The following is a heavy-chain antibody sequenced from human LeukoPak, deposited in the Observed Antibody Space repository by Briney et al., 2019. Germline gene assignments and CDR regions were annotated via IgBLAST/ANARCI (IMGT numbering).Heavy chain of an antibody. J-gene: IGHJ5*02. CDR1: GYSFTSYS. Sequence: GASVKVSCNASGYSFTSYSISWVRQTPGQRLEWVGSISPYNGNTNYAQKLQGRVTMTTDTSTSAAYMDLRSLRSDDTALYYCATSITLLRGVIISGDWFDPWGQGTLVTVSS. V-gene: IGHV1-18*01. CDR3: ATSITLLRGVIISGDWFDP. D-gene: IGHD3-10*01. CDR2: ISPYNGNT.